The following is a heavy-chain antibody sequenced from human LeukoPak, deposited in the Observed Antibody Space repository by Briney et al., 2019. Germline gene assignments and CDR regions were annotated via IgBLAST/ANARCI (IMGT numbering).Heavy chain of an antibody. CDR3: ATTGFYCSSTSCYDNWFDP. D-gene: IGHD2-2*01. V-gene: IGHV1-2*02. Sequence: ASVKVSCKASGYTFTGYYMHWVRQAPGQGLERMGWINPNSGGTNYAQKFQGRVTMTRDTSISTAYMELSRLRSDDTAVYYCATTGFYCSSTSCYDNWFDPWGQGTLVTVSS. J-gene: IGHJ5*02. CDR1: GYTFTGYY. CDR2: INPNSGGT.